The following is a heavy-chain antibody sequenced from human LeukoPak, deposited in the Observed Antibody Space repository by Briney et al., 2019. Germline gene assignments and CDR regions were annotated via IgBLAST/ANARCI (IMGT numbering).Heavy chain of an antibody. V-gene: IGHV3-23*01. CDR1: GFTFTNYA. D-gene: IGHD4-17*01. J-gene: IGHJ6*03. Sequence: GGSLRLSCAASGFTFTNYAITWVRQAPGKGLEWVSVISGSGANTYYADSVTGRFTISRDNSKNTLYVHMNSLRVEDTAIYYCAKGPTVTTFYYFYMDVWGKGTTVTVSS. CDR2: ISGSGANT. CDR3: AKGPTVTTFYYFYMDV.